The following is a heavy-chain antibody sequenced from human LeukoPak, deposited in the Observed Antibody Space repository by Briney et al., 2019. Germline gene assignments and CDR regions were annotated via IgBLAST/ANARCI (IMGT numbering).Heavy chain of an antibody. CDR3: ARDPAPDAFDI. Sequence: KASETLSLTCTVSGDSIRGYYWSWIRQPPGKGLEWIGYVYYIGSTNYNPSLKSRVTMSADTSKNHFSLRLSSVTAADTAVYYCARDPAPDAFDIWGQGTMVTVSS. CDR2: VYYIGST. J-gene: IGHJ3*02. CDR1: GDSIRGYY. V-gene: IGHV4-59*12.